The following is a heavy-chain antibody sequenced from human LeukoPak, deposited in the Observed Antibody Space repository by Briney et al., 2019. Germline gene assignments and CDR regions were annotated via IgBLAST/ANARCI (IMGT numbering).Heavy chain of an antibody. J-gene: IGHJ5*02. V-gene: IGHV3-23*01. CDR2: ISSGRTT. Sequence: GGSLRLSCAASGFTFDNYGMSWVRLAPGKGLEWVSSISSGRTTYYADSVKGRFTISRDNSKNTLYLQMNSLSAEDTAIYYCAKGAYTSGWTSFDPWGQGTLVTVSS. D-gene: IGHD6-19*01. CDR1: GFTFDNYG. CDR3: AKGAYTSGWTSFDP.